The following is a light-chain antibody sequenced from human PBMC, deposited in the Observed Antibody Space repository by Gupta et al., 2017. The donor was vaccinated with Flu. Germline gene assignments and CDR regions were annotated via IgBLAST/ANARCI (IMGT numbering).Light chain of an antibody. J-gene: IGLJ2*01. CDR3: GAYAGTVV. CDR1: SSDGGSYNL. V-gene: IGLV2-23*01. CDR2: EGS. Sequence: QSALTQPASVSGSPGQSITISCTGTSSDGGSYNLFSWDQQHPGKAPKLMIDEGSKRPSGVSYGFSGSKSGNTASLTIAGRQAADEDDYYCGAYAGTVVFGGGTKLTVL.